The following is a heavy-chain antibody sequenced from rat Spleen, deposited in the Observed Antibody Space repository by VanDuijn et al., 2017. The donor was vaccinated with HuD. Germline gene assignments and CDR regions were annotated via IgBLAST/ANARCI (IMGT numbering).Heavy chain of an antibody. CDR1: FYSMSRGYG. D-gene: IGHD5-1*01. CDR2: VNTSGTP. Sequence: EVQLQESGPGPVKPSQSLSLSCSVTFYSMSRGYGWVWIRMVPLHKLEWMGYVNTSGTPNYNPPLKSQIPITRDTSKNQFFLQLTSLTTEVTATYYCARVWEPYWHFDFWGPGTMVTVSS. V-gene: IGHV3-3*01. J-gene: IGHJ1*01. CDR3: ARVWEPYWHFDF.